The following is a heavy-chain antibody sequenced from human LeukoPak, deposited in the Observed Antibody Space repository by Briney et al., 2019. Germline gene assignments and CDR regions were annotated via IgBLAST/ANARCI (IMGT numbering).Heavy chain of an antibody. Sequence: SETLSLTCTVSGGSISISNYYWAWMRQPPGKGLEWIGSINYSGSTYYNPSLRSRVTMSVDTSKNQFSLKVSSVTAADTAVYYCASYIVAVDTKYYFDHWGQGTLVTVSS. CDR1: GGSISISNYY. CDR3: ASYIVAVDTKYYFDH. V-gene: IGHV4-39*01. J-gene: IGHJ4*02. CDR2: INYSGST. D-gene: IGHD6-13*01.